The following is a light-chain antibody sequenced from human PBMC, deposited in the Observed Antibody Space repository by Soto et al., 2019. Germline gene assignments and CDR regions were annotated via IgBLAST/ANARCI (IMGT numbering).Light chain of an antibody. CDR2: EVS. V-gene: IGLV2-14*01. J-gene: IGLJ1*01. CDR3: SSVTTSSTSV. CDR1: SRDVGGYDY. Sequence: SALTQPASVSGSPGQSITISCTGTSRDVGGYDYVSWYQQHPDKAPKLVIYEVSNRPSGVSTRFSGSKSGNTASLTISGLQADDEADYYCSSVTTSSTSVCGTGTKVTVL.